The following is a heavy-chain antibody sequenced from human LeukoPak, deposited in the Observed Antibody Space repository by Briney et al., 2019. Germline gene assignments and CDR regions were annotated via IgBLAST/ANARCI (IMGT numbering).Heavy chain of an antibody. CDR2: INYRGST. J-gene: IGHJ5*02. V-gene: IGHV4-59*01. CDR3: ARVPNAPKIEPNWFDP. D-gene: IGHD1-14*01. Sequence: PSETLSLTCSVSGGYISSYYWSWIRQPPGKGLEWMGIINYRGSTKYNPSLKSRVSISVDTSKNQSSLRLTSVTVADTAVYFCARVPNAPKIEPNWFDPWGQGTLVTVSS. CDR1: GGYISSYY.